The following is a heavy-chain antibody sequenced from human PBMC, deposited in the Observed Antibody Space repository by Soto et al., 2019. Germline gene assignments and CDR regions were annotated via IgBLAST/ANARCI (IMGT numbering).Heavy chain of an antibody. J-gene: IGHJ4*02. CDR1: GGSISSYY. D-gene: IGHD3-10*01. Sequence: PSETLSLTCTVSGGSISSYYWSWIRQPPGKGLELVGYIYYSGSTNYNPSLKSRVTISVDTSKNQFSLKLSSVTAADTAVYFCARQVQDFSGPGSYYFDSWGQGVLVTVSS. CDR2: IYYSGST. CDR3: ARQVQDFSGPGSYYFDS. V-gene: IGHV4-59*08.